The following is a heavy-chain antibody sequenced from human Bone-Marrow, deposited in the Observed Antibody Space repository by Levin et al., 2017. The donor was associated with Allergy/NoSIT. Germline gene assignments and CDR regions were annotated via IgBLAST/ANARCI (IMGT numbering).Heavy chain of an antibody. V-gene: IGHV3-23*01. CDR2: ISGSGGNT. J-gene: IGHJ4*02. CDR1: GFIFSNYA. D-gene: IGHD3-22*01. CDR3: AGYDTSAYHSPFDY. Sequence: GGSLRLSCAASGFIFSNYAMNWVRQAPGRGLEWVSQISGSGGNTHYADSVKGRFIFSRDNSKNTLYLQLNSLSAEDTAVYYCAGYDTSAYHSPFDYWGQGTLVTVSS.